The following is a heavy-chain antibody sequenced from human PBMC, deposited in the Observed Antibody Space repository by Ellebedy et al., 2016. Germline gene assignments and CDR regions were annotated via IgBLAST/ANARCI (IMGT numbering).Heavy chain of an antibody. V-gene: IGHV4-34*01. CDR3: ARADYDSSAAGAFDI. J-gene: IGHJ3*02. CDR1: GGSFSGYY. Sequence: SETLSLTCAVYGGSFSGYYWSWIRQPPGKGLEWIEEINHSGSTNYNPSLKSRVTISVDTSKNQFSLKLSSVTAADTAVYYCARADYDSSAAGAFDIWGQGTMVTVSS. D-gene: IGHD3-22*01. CDR2: INHSGST.